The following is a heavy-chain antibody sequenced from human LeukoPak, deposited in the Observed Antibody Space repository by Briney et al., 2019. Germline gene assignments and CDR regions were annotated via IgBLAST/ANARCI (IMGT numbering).Heavy chain of an antibody. CDR1: GGSISSSSYY. J-gene: IGHJ5*02. Sequence: SETLSLTCTVSGGSISSSSYYWGWIRQPPGKGLEWIGSIYYSGSTYYNPSLKSRVTISVDTSKNQFSLKLSSVTAADTAVYYCARVSGWYLGWFDPWGQGTLVTVSS. CDR2: IYYSGST. V-gene: IGHV4-39*07. D-gene: IGHD6-19*01. CDR3: ARVSGWYLGWFDP.